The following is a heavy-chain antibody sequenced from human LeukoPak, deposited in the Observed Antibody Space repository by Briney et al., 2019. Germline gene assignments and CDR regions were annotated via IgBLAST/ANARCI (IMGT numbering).Heavy chain of an antibody. CDR1: RYTFTGYY. J-gene: IGHJ4*02. CDR3: ARGSHYDWLSLYY. CDR2: INPNSGGT. V-gene: IGHV1-2*02. D-gene: IGHD3-9*01. Sequence: ASVKLSCNASRYTFTGYYMLSVRQAPGQRLEWMGWINPNSGGTNYAQKVKGRVTMNRDTYIRTAYMKLSRLRSEDTAAYYCARGSHYDWLSLYYWGQGTLVTVSS.